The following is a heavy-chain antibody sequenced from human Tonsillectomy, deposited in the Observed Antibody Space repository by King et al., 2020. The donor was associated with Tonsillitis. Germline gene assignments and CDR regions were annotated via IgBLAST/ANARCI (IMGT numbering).Heavy chain of an antibody. Sequence: TLKESGPALVKPTQTLTLTCIFSGFSLSTSGVGVGWIRQPPGKALEWLDLINGIVEKAYSPPLKSRLTITKDTSKNQVVLTMTNMHPVDTATYYCAHRRYYSSWYFAYWGQGTLVTVSS. J-gene: IGHJ4*02. CDR2: INGIVEK. V-gene: IGHV2-5*01. CDR3: AHRRYYSSWYFAY. CDR1: GFSLSTSGVG. D-gene: IGHD6-13*01.